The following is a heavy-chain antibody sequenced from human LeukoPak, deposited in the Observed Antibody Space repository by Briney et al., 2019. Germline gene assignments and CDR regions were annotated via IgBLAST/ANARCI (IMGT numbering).Heavy chain of an antibody. J-gene: IGHJ4*02. CDR2: INPSGGST. V-gene: IGHV1-46*01. CDR3: ARDFPNWNYWLAFDY. CDR1: GYTFTSYY. Sequence: ASVKVSCKASGYTFTSYYMHWVRQAPGQGLEWMGIINPSGGSTSYAQKFQGRVTMTRDTSTSTVYMELSSLRSEDTAVYYCARDFPNWNYWLAFDYWGQGTLVTVSS. D-gene: IGHD1-7*01.